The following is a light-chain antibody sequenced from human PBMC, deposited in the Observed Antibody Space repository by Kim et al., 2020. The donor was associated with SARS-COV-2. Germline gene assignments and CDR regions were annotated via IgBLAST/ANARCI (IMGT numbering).Light chain of an antibody. Sequence: SYELTQPPSVSVSPGQTATIACFGDRLGDRYVSWYQQKPGQSPVLVIYQDNKWPSGIPERLSGSSSENTSTLTISGTQSMDEADYYCQAWDSGTVVVFGGGTQLTVL. CDR1: RLGDRY. CDR3: QAWDSGTVVV. V-gene: IGLV3-1*01. CDR2: QDN. J-gene: IGLJ3*02.